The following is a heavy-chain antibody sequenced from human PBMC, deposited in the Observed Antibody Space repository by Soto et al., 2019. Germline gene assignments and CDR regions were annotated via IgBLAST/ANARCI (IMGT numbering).Heavy chain of an antibody. V-gene: IGHV3-64*01. CDR3: ARRARPDFYYMDV. CDR2: ISSNGVGT. D-gene: IGHD6-6*01. Sequence: EVQLAESGGGLAQPGGSLRLSCAASGFTVSGYAMDWVRQAPGKGLEYVSGISSNGVGTYYANSVQGRFTISRDNSKNTVYLQMGRLRPEDMAVYYCARRARPDFYYMDVWGKGTTVTVSS. J-gene: IGHJ6*03. CDR1: GFTVSGYA.